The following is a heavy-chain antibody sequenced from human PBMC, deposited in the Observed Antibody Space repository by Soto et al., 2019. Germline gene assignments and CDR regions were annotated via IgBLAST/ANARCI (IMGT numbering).Heavy chain of an antibody. J-gene: IGHJ6*03. CDR3: GSLGLSGGGGNKFYYYYLDV. V-gene: IGHV4-59*01. CDR1: GGSISSYY. CDR2: IYYSGST. Sequence: SETLSLTCTVSGGSISSYYWSWIRQPPGKGLEWIGYIYYSGSTNYNPSLKSRVTISVDTSKNQFSLRLSSVTAADTAVYYCGSLGLSGGGGNKFYYYYLDVGGKGTRATFPS. D-gene: IGHD6-25*01.